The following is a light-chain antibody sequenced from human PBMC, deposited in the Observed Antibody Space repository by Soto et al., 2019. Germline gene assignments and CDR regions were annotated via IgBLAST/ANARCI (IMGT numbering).Light chain of an antibody. CDR2: AAS. CDR3: RQAKRLPLS. J-gene: IGKJ4*02. Sequence: DIQMTQSPSSVSASVGDRVTISCRASRGLTNYLAWYQQKPGKAPKLLIYAASSVQSGDPSRFSGSGSGTDCTRTTSSLQPEDSATYYCRQAKRLPLSFGGGTKVEIK. V-gene: IGKV1-12*01. CDR1: RGLTNY.